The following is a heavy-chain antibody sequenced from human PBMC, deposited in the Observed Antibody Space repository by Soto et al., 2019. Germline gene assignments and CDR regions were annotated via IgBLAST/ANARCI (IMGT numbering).Heavy chain of an antibody. CDR1: GGSFSGYY. D-gene: IGHD4-17*01. CDR2: INHSGST. CDR3: ARALTVTGYYYYMDV. J-gene: IGHJ6*03. V-gene: IGHV4-34*01. Sequence: SETLSLTCAVYGGSFSGYYWSWIRQPPGKGLEWIGEINHSGSTNYNPSLKSRVTISVDTSKNQFSLKLSSVTAADTAVYYCARALTVTGYYYYMDVWGKGTTVTVSS.